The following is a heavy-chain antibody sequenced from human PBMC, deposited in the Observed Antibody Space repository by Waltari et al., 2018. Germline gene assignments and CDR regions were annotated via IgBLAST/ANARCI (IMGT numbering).Heavy chain of an antibody. V-gene: IGHV4-59*01. CDR3: ARGDPYYYYYMDV. J-gene: IGHJ6*03. CDR1: GGSISSYY. CDR2: IYYNGRT. Sequence: QVQLQESGPGLVKPSETLSLTCTVSGGSISSYYWSWIRQPPGKGLEWIGYIYYNGRTNYTPSLKIRVTISVDTSKNQFSLKLSSVTAADTAVYYCARGDPYYYYYMDVWGKGTTVTVSS.